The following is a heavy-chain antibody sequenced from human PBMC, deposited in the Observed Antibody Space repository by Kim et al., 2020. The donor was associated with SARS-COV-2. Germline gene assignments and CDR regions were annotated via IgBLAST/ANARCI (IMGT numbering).Heavy chain of an antibody. J-gene: IGHJ3*02. D-gene: IGHD5-18*01. Sequence: GGSLRLSCAASGFTFSSYEMNWVRQAPGKGLEWVSYISSSGSTIYYADSVKGRFTISRDNAKNSLYLQMNSLRAEDTAVYYCARDQGGGYSYEGGAFDIWGQGTMVTVSS. V-gene: IGHV3-48*03. CDR3: ARDQGGGYSYEGGAFDI. CDR1: GFTFSSYE. CDR2: ISSSGSTI.